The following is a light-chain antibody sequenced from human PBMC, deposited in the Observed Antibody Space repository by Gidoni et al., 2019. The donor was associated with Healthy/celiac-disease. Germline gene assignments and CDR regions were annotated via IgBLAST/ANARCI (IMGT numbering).Light chain of an antibody. Sequence: DIQMTQSPSSLSASVGDRATITCRASQSISSYLNWYQQKPGKAPKLLIYAEASLQSGVPSRFSGSGSGTDFTFTISSLQPEDFATYYCQQSYSTSAVTFGQGTRLEIK. CDR2: AEA. V-gene: IGKV1-39*01. CDR3: QQSYSTSAVT. J-gene: IGKJ5*01. CDR1: QSISSY.